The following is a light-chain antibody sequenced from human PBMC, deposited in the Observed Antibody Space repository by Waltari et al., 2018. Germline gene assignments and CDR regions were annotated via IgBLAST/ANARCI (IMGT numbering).Light chain of an antibody. Sequence: DIQLTQSPSSLSASAGDRVTIACRASQDISDSLAWYQQKPGKPPRLLIYAASTLHSGVPSRFSGSGSGTDFTLTIRNLQADDVATYFCQQLNSYPLTFGGGTKVEIK. CDR3: QQLNSYPLT. CDR2: AAS. J-gene: IGKJ4*01. CDR1: QDISDS. V-gene: IGKV1-27*01.